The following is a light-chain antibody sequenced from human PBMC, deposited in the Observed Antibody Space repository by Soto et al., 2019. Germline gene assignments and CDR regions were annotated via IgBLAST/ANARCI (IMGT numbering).Light chain of an antibody. CDR2: AAS. V-gene: IGKV1-39*01. CDR3: QQNYSPPPIT. J-gene: IGKJ5*01. CDR1: QSIGNY. Sequence: DIQMTQSPSSLSASVGDRVTITCRASQSIGNYLNWYQKKPGKAPRLLIYAASSLQSGIPSRYSGSGFGTYFTLTISSLQPEDSATYFGQQNYSPPPITFGQGTRLEIK.